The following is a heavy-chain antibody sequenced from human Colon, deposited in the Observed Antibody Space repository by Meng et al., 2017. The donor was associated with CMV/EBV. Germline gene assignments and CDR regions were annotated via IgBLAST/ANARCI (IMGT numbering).Heavy chain of an antibody. CDR3: ARDKGFLGGTLDY. CDR2: ISTSGTNI. V-gene: IGHV3-21*01. Sequence: GGSLRLSCATSGFTFSSYTMHWVRQAPGKGLEWVSSISTSGTNIYYADSVKGRFTVSRDDATDSLYLQLNSLRAEDTALYYCARDKGFLGGTLDYWGQGTLVTVSS. CDR1: GFTFSSYT. D-gene: IGHD3-10*01. J-gene: IGHJ4*02.